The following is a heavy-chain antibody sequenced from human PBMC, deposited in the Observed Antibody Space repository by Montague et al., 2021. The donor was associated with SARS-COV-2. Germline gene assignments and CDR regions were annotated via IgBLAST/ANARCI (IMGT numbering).Heavy chain of an antibody. V-gene: IGHV4-39*07. CDR3: ARVISRQNNIVVVGLYYFDY. D-gene: IGHD2-15*01. J-gene: IGHJ4*02. CDR2: IYYSGST. CDR1: GGSISSSSYY. Sequence: SETLSLTCTLSGGSISSSSYYWGWIRQPPGKGLEWIGSIYYSGSTYYXRCLKSRVTMSVDTSKNQFSLKLSSVTAADTAVYYCARVISRQNNIVVVGLYYFDYWGQGTLVTVSS.